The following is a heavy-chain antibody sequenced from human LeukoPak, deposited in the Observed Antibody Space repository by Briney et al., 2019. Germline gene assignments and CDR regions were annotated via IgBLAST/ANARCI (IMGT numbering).Heavy chain of an antibody. J-gene: IGHJ4*02. CDR2: IYYSGST. Sequence: SETLSLTCTVSSGSISIYYWSWIRQPPGKGLEWIGYIYYSGSTSYNPSLKSRVTISVDTSKNQFSQKLSSVTAADTAVYYCARGYCSGGSCHFDYWGQGTLVTVSS. CDR1: SGSISIYY. CDR3: ARGYCSGGSCHFDY. D-gene: IGHD2-15*01. V-gene: IGHV4-59*08.